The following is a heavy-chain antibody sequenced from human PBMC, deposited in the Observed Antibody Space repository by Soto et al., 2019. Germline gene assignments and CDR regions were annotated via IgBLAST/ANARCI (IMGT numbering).Heavy chain of an antibody. CDR3: ASVRPSRSATSCYLDP. V-gene: IGHV4-4*02. Sequence: QLQLQESGPGLVKPSETLSLTCAVSGGSVSSSNWWTWVRQSPGKGLEWIGEISHSGSTYYNPSLRSRATLSVDPSNTPFSLRLSSVTAADTAFYDCASVRPSRSATSCYLDPWGQGTLVTVSS. D-gene: IGHD2-2*01. CDR1: GGSVSSSNW. CDR2: ISHSGST. J-gene: IGHJ5*02.